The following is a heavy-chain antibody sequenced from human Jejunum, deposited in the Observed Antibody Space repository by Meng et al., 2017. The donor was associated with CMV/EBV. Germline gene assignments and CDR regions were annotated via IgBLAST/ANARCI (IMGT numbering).Heavy chain of an antibody. V-gene: IGHV4-59*01. CDR3: ARGGTVITTNDF. CDR2: IYSSGNT. Sequence: VSGGSISSYYWNWIRQPPGKGLEWIGYIYSSGNTDYNPSLKSRVPISVDASNNQFSLKLRSVTAADTAVYYCARGGTVITTNDFWGQGTLVTVSS. J-gene: IGHJ4*02. CDR1: GGSISSYY. D-gene: IGHD4-11*01.